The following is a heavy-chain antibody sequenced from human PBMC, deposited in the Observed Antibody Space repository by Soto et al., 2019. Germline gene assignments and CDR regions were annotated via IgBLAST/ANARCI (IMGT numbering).Heavy chain of an antibody. Sequence: GGSLRLSCAASGFTFSSYGMHWVRQAPGKGLEWVAVISYDGSNKYYADSVKGRFTISRDNSKNTLYLQMNSLRAEDTAAYYCAKDKTRITMIVVATNLDVWGQGTTVTVSS. CDR1: GFTFSSYG. J-gene: IGHJ6*02. CDR2: ISYDGSNK. CDR3: AKDKTRITMIVVATNLDV. D-gene: IGHD3-22*01. V-gene: IGHV3-30*18.